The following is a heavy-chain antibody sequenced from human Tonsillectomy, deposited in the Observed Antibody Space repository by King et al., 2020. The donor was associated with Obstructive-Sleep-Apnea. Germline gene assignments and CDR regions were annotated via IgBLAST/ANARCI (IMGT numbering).Heavy chain of an antibody. Sequence: QVQLVESGAEVKKPGASVKVSCKASGDTFTSYDINGVRQATGQGLERMGWMHPNSGNTGYAQQFQGRVTMTRNTSITTAYMELSSLRSEDTALYYCARRAGGAVGDVWGQGTTVTVSS. D-gene: IGHD6-19*01. J-gene: IGHJ6*02. V-gene: IGHV1-8*01. CDR1: GDTFTSYD. CDR3: ARRAGGAVGDV. CDR2: MHPNSGNT.